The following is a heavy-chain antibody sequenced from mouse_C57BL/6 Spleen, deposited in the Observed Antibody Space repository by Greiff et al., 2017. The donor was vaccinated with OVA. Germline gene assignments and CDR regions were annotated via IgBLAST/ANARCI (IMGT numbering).Heavy chain of an antibody. CDR1: GFTFSSYA. V-gene: IGHV5-4*01. CDR2: ISDGGSYT. Sequence: DVKLVESGGGLVKPGGSLKLSCAASGFTFSSYAMSWVRQTPEKRLEWVATISDGGSYTYYPDNVKGRFTISRDNAKNNLYLQMSHLKSEDTAMYYCARDYYYGSRYYFDYWGQGTTLTVSS. CDR3: ARDYYYGSRYYFDY. J-gene: IGHJ2*01. D-gene: IGHD1-1*01.